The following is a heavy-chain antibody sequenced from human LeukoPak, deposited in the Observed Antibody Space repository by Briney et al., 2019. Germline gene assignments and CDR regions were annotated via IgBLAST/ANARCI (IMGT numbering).Heavy chain of an antibody. CDR2: IYTSGST. CDR1: GGSISSGSYY. Sequence: SETLSLTCTVSGGSISSGSYYWSWIRQPAGTGLEWIGRIYTSGSTNYNPSLKSRVTISVDTSKNQFSLKLSSVTTADTAVYYCARGSADKELSFDYWGQGTLVTVSS. V-gene: IGHV4-61*02. J-gene: IGHJ4*02. D-gene: IGHD3-16*02. CDR3: ARGSADKELSFDY.